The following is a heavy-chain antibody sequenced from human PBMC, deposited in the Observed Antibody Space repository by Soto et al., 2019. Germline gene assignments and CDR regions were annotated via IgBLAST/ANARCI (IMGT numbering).Heavy chain of an antibody. Sequence: QVQLVESGGGVVQPGGSLRLSCAASGFTFSNYCMHWVRQAPGKGLEWVAVIWYDGSKRNYEDSVKGRFTISRLNSKNTLYLRMGSLRAEDTAVYFWARDWYGSGSYRVWGSFRYYYGMDVWGPGTTVPVSS. CDR2: IWYDGSKR. CDR3: ARDWYGSGSYRVWGSFRYYYGMDV. D-gene: IGHD3-10*01. V-gene: IGHV3-33*01. CDR1: GFTFSNYC. J-gene: IGHJ6*02.